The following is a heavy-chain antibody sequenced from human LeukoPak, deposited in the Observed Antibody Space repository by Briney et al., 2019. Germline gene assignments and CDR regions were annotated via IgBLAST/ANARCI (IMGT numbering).Heavy chain of an antibody. CDR3: AIMHDYYDGSGYWVQ. V-gene: IGHV3-74*01. CDR1: GFTFTNHW. D-gene: IGHD3-22*01. J-gene: IGHJ1*01. CDR2: IRPDGRET. Sequence: TGGSLRLSCAASGFTFTNHWMHWVRQAPGKGLVWVSRIRPDGRETNHADSVKGRFTISRDNPRNTLYMQMNSLRDEDTALYYCAIMHDYYDGSGYWVQWGQGTLVTVSS.